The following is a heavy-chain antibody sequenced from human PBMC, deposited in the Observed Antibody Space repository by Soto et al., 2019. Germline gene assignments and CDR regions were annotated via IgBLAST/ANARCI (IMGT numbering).Heavy chain of an antibody. CDR1: GGTFSSYA. J-gene: IGHJ4*02. D-gene: IGHD1-1*01. CDR3: ARCVETATFFDY. V-gene: IGHV1-69*01. CDR2: ILPIFGTA. Sequence: QVQLVQSGAEVKKPGSSVKVSCKASGGTFSSYAISWVRQAPGQGLEWMGGILPIFGTANYALKFQGSVTITAEESTSTAYMELSSLRSEYTAVYYCARCVETATFFDYWCQGTLVTVSS.